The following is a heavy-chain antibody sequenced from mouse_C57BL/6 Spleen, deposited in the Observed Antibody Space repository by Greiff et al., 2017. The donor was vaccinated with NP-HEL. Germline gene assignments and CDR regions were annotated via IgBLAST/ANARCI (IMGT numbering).Heavy chain of an antibody. CDR3: TRGDSSGYVTSFYYFDY. V-gene: IGHV1-15*01. Sequence: QVQLQQSGAELVRPGASVTLSCKASGYTFTDYEMHWVKQTPVHGLEWIGAIDPETGGTAYNQKFKGKAILTADKSSSTAYMELRSLTSEDSAVYYCTRGDSSGYVTSFYYFDYWGQGTTLTVSS. CDR1: GYTFTDYE. J-gene: IGHJ2*01. D-gene: IGHD3-2*02. CDR2: IDPETGGT.